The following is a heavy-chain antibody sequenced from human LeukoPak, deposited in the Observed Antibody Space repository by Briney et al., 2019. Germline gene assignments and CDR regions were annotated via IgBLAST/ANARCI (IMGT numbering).Heavy chain of an antibody. J-gene: IGHJ3*02. CDR3: AKDLSGCSGGSCYPDAFDI. CDR1: GFTFSSYG. D-gene: IGHD2-15*01. CDR2: IWYDGSNK. Sequence: GGSLRLSCAASGFTFSSYGMHWVRQAPGKGLEWVAVIWYDGSNKYYADSVKGRFTISRDNSKNTLYLQMNSLRAEDTAVYYCAKDLSGCSGGSCYPDAFDIWGQGTMVTVSS. V-gene: IGHV3-33*06.